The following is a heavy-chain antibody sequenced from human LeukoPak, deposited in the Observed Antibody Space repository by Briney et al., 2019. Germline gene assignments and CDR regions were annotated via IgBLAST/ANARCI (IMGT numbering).Heavy chain of an antibody. V-gene: IGHV4-39*01. CDR3: ARQGIKAGYCTNGVCYENDY. CDR1: GGSISSSSYY. D-gene: IGHD2-8*01. Sequence: SETLSLTCTVSGGSISSSSYYWGWIRQPAGKGLEWIGSIYYSGSTYYNRALKSRVTISVDTSKNQFSLKLSSVTAADTAVYYCARQGIKAGYCTNGVCYENDYWGQGTLVTVSS. J-gene: IGHJ4*02. CDR2: IYYSGST.